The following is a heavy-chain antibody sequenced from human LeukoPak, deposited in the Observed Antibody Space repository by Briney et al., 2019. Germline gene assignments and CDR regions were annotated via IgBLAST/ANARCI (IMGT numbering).Heavy chain of an antibody. CDR1: GGSFSGYY. CDR2: INHSGST. V-gene: IGHV4-34*01. CDR3: ARGRGSSYVYYYYYMDV. Sequence: SETLSLTCAVYGGSFSGYYWSWIRQPPGKGLEWIGEINHSGSTNYNPSLKSRVTISVDTPKNQFSLKLSSVTAADTAVYYCARGRGSSYVYYYYYMDVWGKGTTVTVSS. D-gene: IGHD6-6*01. J-gene: IGHJ6*03.